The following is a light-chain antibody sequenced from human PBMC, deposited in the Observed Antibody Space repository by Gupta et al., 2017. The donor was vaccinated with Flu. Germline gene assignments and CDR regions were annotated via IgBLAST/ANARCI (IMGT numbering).Light chain of an antibody. CDR3: QQANSFPLT. CDR1: QCISSW. V-gene: IGKV1-12*01. Sequence: SVGDRVTITCRASQCISSWLAWYQPNPGKAPKLLIYATSSLHSCVPSRFSGSGSGTDFTLTISILQPEDFATYYCQQANSFPLTFGQGTLLEIK. J-gene: IGKJ5*01. CDR2: ATS.